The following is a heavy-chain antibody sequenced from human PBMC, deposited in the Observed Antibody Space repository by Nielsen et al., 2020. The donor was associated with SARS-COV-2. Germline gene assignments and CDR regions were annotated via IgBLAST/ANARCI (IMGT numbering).Heavy chain of an antibody. D-gene: IGHD2-2*02. V-gene: IGHV3-48*01. CDR2: ISSGGHSI. Sequence: GGSLRLSCAASGFAFRTHSMNWLRQAPGKGLEWISYISSGGHSIYYADSVKGRFTISRDNAKNSLYLQMNSLRVEDTAVYYCARDLGYCYSTSCYTLAFDIWGQGTMVTVSS. CDR1: GFAFRTHS. J-gene: IGHJ3*02. CDR3: ARDLGYCYSTSCYTLAFDI.